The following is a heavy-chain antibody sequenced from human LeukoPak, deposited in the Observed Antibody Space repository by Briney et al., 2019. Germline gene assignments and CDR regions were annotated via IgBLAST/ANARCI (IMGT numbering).Heavy chain of an antibody. J-gene: IGHJ4*02. Sequence: SETLSLTCTVSGGSISTSSYYWGWIRQPPGKGLEWIGSIYYSGSTYYNPSLKSRVTISVDTSKNQFSLKLSSVTAADTAVYYCASRPSVTMIVVVNYYFDYWGQGTLVTVSS. CDR2: IYYSGST. V-gene: IGHV4-39*01. CDR1: GGSISTSSYY. D-gene: IGHD3-22*01. CDR3: ASRPSVTMIVVVNYYFDY.